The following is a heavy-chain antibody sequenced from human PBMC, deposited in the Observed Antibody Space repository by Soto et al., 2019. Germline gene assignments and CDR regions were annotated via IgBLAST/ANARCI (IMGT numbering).Heavy chain of an antibody. CDR2: IIPIFGTP. CDR3: ARGWDHYDSSGMLTRFDP. D-gene: IGHD3-22*01. J-gene: IGHJ5*02. V-gene: IGHV1-69*13. CDR1: GGTFTDLG. Sequence: SVKVSCKASGGTFTDLGLHWVRQAPGQGLELMGGIIPIFGTPNYAQKFQGRVIITADEFTSTAHMELSSLRSEDTAVYYCARGWDHYDSSGMLTRFDPCGQGTLVIVYS.